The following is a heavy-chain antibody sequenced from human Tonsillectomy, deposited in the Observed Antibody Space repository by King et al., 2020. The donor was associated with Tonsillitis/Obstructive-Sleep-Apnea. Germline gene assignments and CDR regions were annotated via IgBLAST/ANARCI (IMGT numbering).Heavy chain of an antibody. CDR2: ISGGGVST. CDR3: AKAPGGLRDYFDY. CDR1: GFTFSTYA. Sequence: VQLVESGGGLAQPGGSLRLSCAASGFTFSTYAMCWVRQAPGKGLEWVSGISGGGVSTYYADSVKGRFTISRDNSRSTLYLQMNSLRVEDSAVYYCAKAPGGLRDYFDYWGQGTLVTVSS. V-gene: IGHV3-23*04. D-gene: IGHD3-10*01. J-gene: IGHJ4*02.